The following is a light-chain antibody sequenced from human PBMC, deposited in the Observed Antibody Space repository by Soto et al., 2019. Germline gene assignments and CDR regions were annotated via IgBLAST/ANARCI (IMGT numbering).Light chain of an antibody. V-gene: IGKV3-11*01. CDR2: DAS. CDR1: QSFSGF. J-gene: IGKJ3*01. Sequence: EIVLTQSPATLSLSPGERATLSCRASQSFSGFLAWYQQKPVQAPRLLIYDASTRATGIPDRFIGSGSGTDFTLTISSLEPEDFAIYYCQVRDNWFTFGPGTKVDIK. CDR3: QVRDNWFT.